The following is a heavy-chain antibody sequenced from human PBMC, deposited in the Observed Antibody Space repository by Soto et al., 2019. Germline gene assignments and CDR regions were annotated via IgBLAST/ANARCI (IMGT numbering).Heavy chain of an antibody. J-gene: IGHJ3*02. V-gene: IGHV1-18*01. D-gene: IGHD3-10*01. CDR1: VYPFTSYG. CDR3: ARGGVKDRGVIITGDAFDI. CDR2: ISSYNGNT. Sequence: ASVKVSFTASVYPFTSYGISWVRQAPGQGLEWMGWISSYNGNTIHAQKLHGRVNRTTDSSTRTAYVELRSLRSDDTAVYYCARGGVKDRGVIITGDAFDIWGQGTMVTVS.